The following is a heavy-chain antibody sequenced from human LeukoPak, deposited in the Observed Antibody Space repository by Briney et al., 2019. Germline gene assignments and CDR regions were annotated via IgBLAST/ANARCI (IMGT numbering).Heavy chain of an antibody. CDR2: LYSGGST. CDR1: GFTVSSNY. Sequence: GGSLRLSCAASGFTVSSNYMSWVRQAPGKGLEWVSVLYSGGSTYYADSVKGRFTISRNNSKDTLYLQMNSLRAEDTAVYYCARDRFPSSGWYWYFDLWGRGTLVTVSS. V-gene: IGHV3-66*01. CDR3: ARDRFPSSGWYWYFDL. D-gene: IGHD6-19*01. J-gene: IGHJ2*01.